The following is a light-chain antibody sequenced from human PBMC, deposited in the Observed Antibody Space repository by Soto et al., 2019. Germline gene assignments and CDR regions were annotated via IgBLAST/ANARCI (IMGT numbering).Light chain of an antibody. CDR3: QQYNNWPKIT. CDR1: QSVSSSY. Sequence: EIVLTQSPGTLSLSPGERATLSCRASQSVSSSYLAWYQQKPGQAPRLLIHGASKRATGIPARFSGSGSGTEFTLTISSLQSEDFALYYCQQYNNWPKITFGQGTRLEIK. CDR2: GAS. J-gene: IGKJ5*01. V-gene: IGKV3-15*01.